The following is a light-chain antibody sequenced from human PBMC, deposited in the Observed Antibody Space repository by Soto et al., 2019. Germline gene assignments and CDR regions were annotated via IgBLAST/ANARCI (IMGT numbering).Light chain of an antibody. J-gene: IGKJ5*01. Sequence: EIVLTQSPGTLSLSPGERATLSCRASQSVSSSYLAWYQQKPGQAPRLLIYGASSRATGIPDRFSGSGSGTDLPLTISRLEPEDFAVYYCQQYGSAPGITFGQGTRLEIK. CDR3: QQYGSAPGIT. CDR1: QSVSSSY. CDR2: GAS. V-gene: IGKV3-20*01.